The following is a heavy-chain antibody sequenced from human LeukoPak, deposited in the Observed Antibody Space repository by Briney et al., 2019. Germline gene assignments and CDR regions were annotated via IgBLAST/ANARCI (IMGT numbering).Heavy chain of an antibody. Sequence: GGSLRLSCSVSGFSFTTSAMTWVRQAPGKGLEWVSTIIGNGAKTYYADSVKGRFTISRDTSTNTLYLQMNSLRAEDTALYYCAKDRLTGPTTGPVFFDYWGRGTLVTVSS. V-gene: IGHV3-23*01. CDR3: AKDRLTGPTTGPVFFDY. CDR2: IIGNGAKT. CDR1: GFSFTTSA. D-gene: IGHD3-9*01. J-gene: IGHJ4*01.